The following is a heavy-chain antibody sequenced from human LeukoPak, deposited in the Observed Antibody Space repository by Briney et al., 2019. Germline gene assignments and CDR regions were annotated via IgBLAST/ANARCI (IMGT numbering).Heavy chain of an antibody. D-gene: IGHD1-14*01. Sequence: AESLRLSCAVSGFTFSSYWLHWVRHAPAQGLVLVSRLSTDDSSTSYADSANGRFTISRVNTNNTQYSQMNSLVTDDQTAYYCSRVGTGTTRDYRGEGTLVTVSS. CDR2: LSTDDSST. V-gene: IGHV3-74*01. J-gene: IGHJ4*02. CDR3: SRVGTGTTRDY. CDR1: GFTFSSYW.